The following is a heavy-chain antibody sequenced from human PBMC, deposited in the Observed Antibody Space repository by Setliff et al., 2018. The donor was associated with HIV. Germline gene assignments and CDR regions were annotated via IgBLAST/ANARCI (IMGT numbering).Heavy chain of an antibody. D-gene: IGHD6-19*01. J-gene: IGHJ4*02. CDR1: GYTFTAFS. CDR3: ARDPSDSGGWD. V-gene: IGHV7-4-1*02. Sequence: ASVKVSCKASGYTFTAFSITWVRQAPGQGLEWMGGINTNTGKPTYAQAFTGRFVLSLDTSVSTAYLQISRLKAEDTAVYYCARDPSDSGGWDWGQGTLVTVSS. CDR2: INTNTGKP.